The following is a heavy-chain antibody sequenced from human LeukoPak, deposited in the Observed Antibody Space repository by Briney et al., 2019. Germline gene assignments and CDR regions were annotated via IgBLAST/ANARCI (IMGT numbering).Heavy chain of an antibody. D-gene: IGHD6-19*01. Sequence: SETLSLTCTVSGGSISSYYWSWIRQPAGKGLEWIGRIYTSGSTNYNPSLKSRVTMSVDTSKNQFSLKLSSVTAADTAAYYCARDGLIAVAGTPSYYYYYYMDVWGKGTTVTVSS. J-gene: IGHJ6*03. V-gene: IGHV4-4*07. CDR1: GGSISSYY. CDR3: ARDGLIAVAGTPSYYYYYYMDV. CDR2: IYTSGST.